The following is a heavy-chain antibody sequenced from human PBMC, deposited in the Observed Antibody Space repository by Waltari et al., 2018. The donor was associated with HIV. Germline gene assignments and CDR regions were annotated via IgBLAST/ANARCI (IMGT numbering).Heavy chain of an antibody. CDR1: GGSISSYY. J-gene: IGHJ4*02. CDR3: ARHRGYGGID. CDR2: IYYSGST. V-gene: IGHV4-59*08. D-gene: IGHD5-12*01. Sequence: QVQLQESGPGLVKPSETLSLTCTVSGGSISSYYWSWIRQPPGKGLEWIGYIYYSGSTNYNPSLKSRVTISVDTSKNQFSLKLSSVTAADTAVYYCARHRGYGGIDWGQGTLVTVSS.